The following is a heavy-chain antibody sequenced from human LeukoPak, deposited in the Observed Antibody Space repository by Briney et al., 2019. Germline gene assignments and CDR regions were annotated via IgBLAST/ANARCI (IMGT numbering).Heavy chain of an antibody. D-gene: IGHD5-12*01. CDR3: ARAGYSGYDGFA. Sequence: ASVKVSCKASVGTFSSYAISWVRQAPGQGLEWMGIINPSGGSTSYAQKFQGRVTMTRDMSTSTVYMELSSLRSEDTAVYYCARAGYSGYDGFAWGQGTLVTVSS. J-gene: IGHJ5*02. CDR2: INPSGGST. CDR1: VGTFSSYA. V-gene: IGHV1-46*01.